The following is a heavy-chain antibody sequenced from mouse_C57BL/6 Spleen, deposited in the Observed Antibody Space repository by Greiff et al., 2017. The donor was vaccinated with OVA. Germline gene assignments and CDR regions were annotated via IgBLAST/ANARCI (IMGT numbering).Heavy chain of an antibody. CDR2: ISYDGSN. J-gene: IGHJ2*01. CDR3: ATTAQATDYFDY. V-gene: IGHV3-6*01. D-gene: IGHD3-2*02. CDR1: GYSITSGYY. Sequence: ESGPGLVKPSQSLSLTCSVTGYSITSGYYWNWIRQFPGNKLEWMGYISYDGSNNYNPSLKNRISITRDTSKNQFFLKLNSVTTEDTATYYCATTAQATDYFDYWGQGTTLTVSS.